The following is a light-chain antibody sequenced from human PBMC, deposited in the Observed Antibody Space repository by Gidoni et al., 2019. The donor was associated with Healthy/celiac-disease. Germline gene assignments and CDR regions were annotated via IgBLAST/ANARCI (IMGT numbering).Light chain of an antibody. Sequence: SYELTLPPSVQGSRGQTARITCSGNALTKKYAYWYQQKPGQAPVLVIYKDSESPSGIPERFSGPSSGTTVTLTISGVQAEYEADYYCQSADSSGTPWVFGGVTKLTVL. CDR3: QSADSSGTPWV. V-gene: IGLV3-25*02. CDR1: ALTKKY. CDR2: KDS. J-gene: IGLJ3*02.